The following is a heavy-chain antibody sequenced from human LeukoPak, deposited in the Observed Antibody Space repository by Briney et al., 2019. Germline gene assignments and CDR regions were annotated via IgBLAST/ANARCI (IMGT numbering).Heavy chain of an antibody. CDR1: GGFISCSSYY. CDR2: IYNSGDT. CDR3: ASVAAATHYGMDV. V-gene: IGHV4-39*01. D-gene: IGHD2-15*01. J-gene: IGHJ6*02. Sequence: SETLSILCSVSGGFISCSSYYWGWIREPPGRGLEWIRSIYNSGDTYYSPSLKSRVTISVDTSKNQFSLKLSSVTAADTAVYYCASVAAATHYGMDVWGQGTTVTVSS.